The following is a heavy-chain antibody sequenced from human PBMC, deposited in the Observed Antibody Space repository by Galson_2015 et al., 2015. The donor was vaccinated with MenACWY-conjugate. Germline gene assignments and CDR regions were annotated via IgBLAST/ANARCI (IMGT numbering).Heavy chain of an antibody. J-gene: IGHJ4*02. CDR3: AKNEGDSNYCAGSSVDN. V-gene: IGHV3-23*01. D-gene: IGHD3-10*01. CDR2: ISGSGGST. CDR1: GFTFSRYA. Sequence: SLRLSCAASGFTFSRYAMTWVRQAPGKGLEWVSAISGSGGSTFYADSVKGRFTISRDSSKNTVYLRMNSLRAEDTALYYCAKNEGDSNYCAGSSVDNWGQGTPVTASS.